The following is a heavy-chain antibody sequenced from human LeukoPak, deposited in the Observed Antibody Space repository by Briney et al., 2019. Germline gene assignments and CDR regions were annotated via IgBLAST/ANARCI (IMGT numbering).Heavy chain of an antibody. D-gene: IGHD1-14*01. CDR1: GFTFSSYG. J-gene: IGHJ5*02. V-gene: IGHV3-30*03. CDR2: ISYDGSNK. CDR3: ARDKSTGWFDP. Sequence: GGSLRLSCAASGFTFSSYGMHWVRQAPGKGLEWVAVISYDGSNKYYADSVKGRFTISRDNSKNTLYLQMNSLRAEDTAVYYCARDKSTGWFDPWGQGTLVTVSS.